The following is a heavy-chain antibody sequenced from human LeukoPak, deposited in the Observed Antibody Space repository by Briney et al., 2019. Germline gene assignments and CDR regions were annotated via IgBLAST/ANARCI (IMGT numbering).Heavy chain of an antibody. D-gene: IGHD6-13*01. J-gene: IGHJ6*02. V-gene: IGHV3-7*05. Sequence: GGSLRLSCAASGFTFSSYLMSWVRQAPGKGLEWVANIKQDGSEKYYVDSVKGRFTISRDNAKNSLYLQMNSLRAEDTAVYYCARLDSGSQGYYYYYGMDVWGQGITVTVSS. CDR2: IKQDGSEK. CDR3: ARLDSGSQGYYYYYGMDV. CDR1: GFTFSSYL.